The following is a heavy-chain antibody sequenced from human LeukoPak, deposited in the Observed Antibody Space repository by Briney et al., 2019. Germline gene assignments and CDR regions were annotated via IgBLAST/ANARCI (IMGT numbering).Heavy chain of an antibody. J-gene: IGHJ4*02. V-gene: IGHV1-46*01. CDR2: INPSGGST. Sequence: ASVKVSCKASGYTFTSYYMHWVRQAPGQGLEWMGIINPSGGSTSYAQKFQGRVTMTRDTSTSTVYTELSSLRSEDTAVYYCARDQRAGYGPYYFDYWGQGTLVTVSS. D-gene: IGHD5-18*01. CDR1: GYTFTSYY. CDR3: ARDQRAGYGPYYFDY.